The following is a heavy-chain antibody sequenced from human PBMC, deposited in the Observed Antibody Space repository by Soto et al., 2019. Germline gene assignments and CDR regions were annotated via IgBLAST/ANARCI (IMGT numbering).Heavy chain of an antibody. CDR1: GYTFTSYD. J-gene: IGHJ3*02. CDR2: MNPNSGNT. V-gene: IGHV1-8*01. Sequence: ASVKVSCKASGYTFTSYDINWVRQATGQGLEWMGWMNPNSGNTGYAQKFQDRVTMTRNTSISTAYMELSSLRSEDTAVYYCARGNYYDSSGYYHYDAFDIWGQGTMVTVSS. CDR3: ARGNYYDSSGYYHYDAFDI. D-gene: IGHD3-22*01.